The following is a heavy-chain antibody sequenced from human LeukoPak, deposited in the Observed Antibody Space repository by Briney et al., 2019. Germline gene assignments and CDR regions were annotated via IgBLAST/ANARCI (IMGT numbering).Heavy chain of an antibody. CDR2: IYYSGST. D-gene: IGHD2-2*02. Sequence: SETLSLTCTVSGGSISSYYWSWIRQPPGKGLEWIGYIYYSGSTNYNPSLKSRATISVDTSKNQFSLKLSSVTAADTAVYYCARWGVYCSSTSCYNNWFDPWGQGTLVTVSS. V-gene: IGHV4-59*01. J-gene: IGHJ5*02. CDR3: ARWGVYCSSTSCYNNWFDP. CDR1: GGSISSYY.